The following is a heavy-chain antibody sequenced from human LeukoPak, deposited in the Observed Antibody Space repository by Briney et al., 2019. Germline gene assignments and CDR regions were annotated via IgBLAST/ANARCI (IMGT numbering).Heavy chain of an antibody. CDR2: INHSGST. D-gene: IGHD2-15*01. CDR3: ARALGYCSGGSCYPLAYMDV. J-gene: IGHJ6*03. CDR1: GGSFSGYY. Sequence: PSETLSLTCAVYGGSFSGYYWSWIRQPPGKGLEWIGEINHSGSTNYNPSLKSRVTISVDTSKNQFSLKLSSVTAADTAVYYCARALGYCSGGSCYPLAYMDVWGKGTTVTVSS. V-gene: IGHV4-34*01.